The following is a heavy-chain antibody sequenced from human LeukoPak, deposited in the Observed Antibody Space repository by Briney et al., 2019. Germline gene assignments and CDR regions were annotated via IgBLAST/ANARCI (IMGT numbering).Heavy chain of an antibody. CDR1: GFTFSSYG. V-gene: IGHV3-33*01. CDR3: ARDLSDYTFDY. CDR2: IWYDGSNK. J-gene: IGHJ4*02. D-gene: IGHD4-11*01. Sequence: GGSLRLSCAASGFTFSSYGMHWVRQAPGKGLEWVAVIWYDGSNKYYADSVKGRFTISRDNSKNTLYLQMNSLRAEDTAVYYCARDLSDYTFDYWGQGTLVTVSS.